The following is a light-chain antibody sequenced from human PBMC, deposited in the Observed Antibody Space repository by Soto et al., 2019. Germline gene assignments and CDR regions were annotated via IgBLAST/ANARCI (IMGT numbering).Light chain of an antibody. Sequence: DIQMTQSPSSLSASVGDRVTITCRASQSISSSSNWYQQKPGKAPKPLLCAASTLQSGVPSRFRGIGSGTDFTLTISSLQPEDFATYYCQQSHSVPFTFGPGTKVDIK. J-gene: IGKJ3*01. CDR1: QSISSS. CDR3: QQSHSVPFT. V-gene: IGKV1-39*01. CDR2: AAS.